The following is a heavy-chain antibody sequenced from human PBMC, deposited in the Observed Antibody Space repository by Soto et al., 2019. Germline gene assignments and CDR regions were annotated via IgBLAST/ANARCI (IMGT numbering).Heavy chain of an antibody. D-gene: IGHD3-3*01. CDR3: ARGLLRFLEWLFGDGMDF. V-gene: IGHV1-2*02. Sequence: QVQLVQSGAEVKKPGASVKVSFKASGYTFTGYYMHWGRQAPGQGLEWMGGINPNSGGTNYAQKFQGRVTMTRDTSIRTAYMELSRLRSDDTAVYYCARGLLRFLEWLFGDGMDFWGQGTTVTVSS. J-gene: IGHJ6*02. CDR1: GYTFTGYY. CDR2: INPNSGGT.